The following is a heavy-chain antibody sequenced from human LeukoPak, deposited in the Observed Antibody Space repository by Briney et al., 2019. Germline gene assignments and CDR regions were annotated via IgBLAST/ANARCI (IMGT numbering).Heavy chain of an antibody. J-gene: IGHJ3*02. D-gene: IGHD6-19*01. CDR2: IKQDGSEK. V-gene: IGHV3-7*01. CDR1: GFTFSSYW. CDR3: ARTIGSSGWYRSGAAFDI. Sequence: GGSLRLSRAAPGFTFSSYWMSWVRQAPGKGLEWVANIKQDGSEKYYVDSVKGRFTISRDNAKNSLYLQMNSLRAEDTAVYYCARTIGSSGWYRSGAAFDIWGQGTMVTVSS.